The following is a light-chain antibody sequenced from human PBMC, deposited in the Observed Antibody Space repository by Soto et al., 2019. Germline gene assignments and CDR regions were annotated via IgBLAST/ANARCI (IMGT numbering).Light chain of an antibody. V-gene: IGKV3-15*01. CDR1: QSVSSN. J-gene: IGKJ1*01. CDR2: GAS. Sequence: IVITQSPATLSVSPGERATLSCRASQSVSSNLAWYQKTPGQAPRLXIYGASTRANGIPARFSGSGSGTEFTLTISSLQSEDFAVYYCQQYNNWPPWTFGQGTKVDIK. CDR3: QQYNNWPPWT.